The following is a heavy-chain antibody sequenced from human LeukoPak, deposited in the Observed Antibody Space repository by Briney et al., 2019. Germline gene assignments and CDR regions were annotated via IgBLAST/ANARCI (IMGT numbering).Heavy chain of an antibody. CDR3: ARGIGYNNP. V-gene: IGHV3-7*04. J-gene: IGHJ5*02. CDR2: IKQDGSDK. Sequence: GGSLRLSCAASGFTFSRYWMTWVRQAPGKGLEWVASIKQDGSDKYYVDSVKGRLTISRDNAKNLLYLQMNSLRAEDTAVYYCARGIGYNNPWGQGTLVTVSS. D-gene: IGHD5-24*01. CDR1: GFTFSRYW.